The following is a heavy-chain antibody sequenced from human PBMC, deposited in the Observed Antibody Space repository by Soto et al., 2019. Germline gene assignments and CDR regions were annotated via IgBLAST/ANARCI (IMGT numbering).Heavy chain of an antibody. CDR3: ARDGEQRYYDSSGYYYYYYGMDV. V-gene: IGHV1-18*01. D-gene: IGHD3-22*01. J-gene: IGHJ6*02. CDR1: GYTFTSYG. CDR2: ISAYNGNT. Sequence: QVQLVQSGAEVKKPGASVKVSCKASGYTFTSYGISWVRQAPGQGLEWMGWISAYNGNTNYAQKLQGRVTMTTDTSTSTAYMELWSLRSDDTAVYYCARDGEQRYYDSSGYYYYYYGMDVWGQGTTVTVSS.